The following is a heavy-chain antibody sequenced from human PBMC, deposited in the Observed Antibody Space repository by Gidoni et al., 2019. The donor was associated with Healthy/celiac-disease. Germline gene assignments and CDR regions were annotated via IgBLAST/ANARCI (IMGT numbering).Heavy chain of an antibody. CDR1: GFTFSSYA. Sequence: EVQLLESGGGLVQPGGSLRLSCAASGFTFSSYAMSWVRQAPGKGLEWVSAISGSGGSKYYADSVKGRFTTSRDNSKNTLYLQMNSLRAEDTAVYYCAKGYDILPGSGAFDIWGQGTMVTVSS. V-gene: IGHV3-23*01. J-gene: IGHJ3*02. D-gene: IGHD3-9*01. CDR2: ISGSGGSK. CDR3: AKGYDILPGSGAFDI.